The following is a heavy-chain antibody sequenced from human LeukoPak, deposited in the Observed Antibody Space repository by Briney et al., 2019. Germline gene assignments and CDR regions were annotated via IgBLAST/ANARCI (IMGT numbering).Heavy chain of an antibody. CDR3: ARVQYYGSGSYYNWFDP. V-gene: IGHV3-74*01. CDR1: GFSFSSSW. Sequence: GGSLRLSCAASGFSFSSSWIHWLRQAPGKGLVWVSRINSDGSSTTYADSVKGRFTISRDNAKNTLYLQMNSLRAEDTAVYYCARVQYYGSGSYYNWFDPWGQGTLVTVSS. CDR2: INSDGSST. J-gene: IGHJ5*02. D-gene: IGHD3-10*01.